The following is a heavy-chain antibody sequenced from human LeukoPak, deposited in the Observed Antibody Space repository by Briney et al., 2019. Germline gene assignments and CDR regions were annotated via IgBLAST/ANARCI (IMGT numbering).Heavy chain of an antibody. CDR1: GFTFSSYW. Sequence: PGGSLRLSCAASGFTFSSYWMSWVRQAPGKGLEWVANIKQDGSEKYYVDSVKGRFTISRDNAKNSLYLQMNSLRAEDTAVYYCAKDRSSSSWRSYYYYYYYMDVWGKGTTVTISS. V-gene: IGHV3-7*01. CDR2: IKQDGSEK. CDR3: AKDRSSSSWRSYYYYYYYMDV. D-gene: IGHD6-13*01. J-gene: IGHJ6*03.